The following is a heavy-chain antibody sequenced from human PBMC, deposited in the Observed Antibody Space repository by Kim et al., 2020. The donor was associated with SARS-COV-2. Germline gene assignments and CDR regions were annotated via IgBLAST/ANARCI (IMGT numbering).Heavy chain of an antibody. CDR2: ISDSGSST. J-gene: IGHJ4*02. D-gene: IGHD3-10*01. Sequence: GGSLRLSCAASGFTFSSYAMSWVRQAPGKGLEWVSAISDSGSSTYYADSVKGRFTISRDNSKNTLYLQMNSLRAEDTAVYYCAKIRSEGVLDYWGQGTLVTVSS. CDR1: GFTFSSYA. CDR3: AKIRSEGVLDY. V-gene: IGHV3-23*01.